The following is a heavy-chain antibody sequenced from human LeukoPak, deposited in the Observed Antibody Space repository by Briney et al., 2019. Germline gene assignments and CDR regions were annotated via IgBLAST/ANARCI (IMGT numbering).Heavy chain of an antibody. D-gene: IGHD2-21*01. CDR3: TRSVRNGHIDY. Sequence: ASVTVSCKASGYTFTSYDINWVRQAPGQGLEWMGWMNPNSGNTGYAQKFQGRVTMTRSTSISTAYMEQSSLRFEDTAVYYCTRSVRNGHIDYWGQGTLVTISS. J-gene: IGHJ4*02. V-gene: IGHV1-8*01. CDR1: GYTFTSYD. CDR2: MNPNSGNT.